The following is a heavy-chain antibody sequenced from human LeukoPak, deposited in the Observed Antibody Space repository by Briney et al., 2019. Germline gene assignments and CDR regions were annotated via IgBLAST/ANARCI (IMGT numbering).Heavy chain of an antibody. CDR2: ISWNSGSI. D-gene: IGHD3-16*01. CDR1: GFTFDDYA. CDR3: ARGGGIIDN. V-gene: IGHV3-9*01. Sequence: PGGSLRLSCAASGFTFDDYAMHWVRQAPGKGLEWVSGISWNSGSIGYADSVKGRFTISRDNAKNSLYLQMNSLRAEDTAVYYWARGGGIIDNGAQGTLVTVSS. J-gene: IGHJ4*02.